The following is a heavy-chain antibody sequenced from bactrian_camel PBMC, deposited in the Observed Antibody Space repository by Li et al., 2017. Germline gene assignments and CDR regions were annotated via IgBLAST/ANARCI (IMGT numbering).Heavy chain of an antibody. D-gene: IGHD3*01. V-gene: IGHV3S53*01. Sequence: VQLVESGGGSVQTGGSLSLQCERSGGGFRSYRLAWFRQIPGNQREVVATIDSNGITTYADFVKGRFTISKDNAKNTLYLQMDSLKPEDTAKHSCKTMAPPGGRGICYNYRGRGTQVTVS. CDR1: GGGFRSYR. CDR3: KTMAPPGGRGICYNY. J-gene: IGHJ4*01. CDR2: IDSNGIT.